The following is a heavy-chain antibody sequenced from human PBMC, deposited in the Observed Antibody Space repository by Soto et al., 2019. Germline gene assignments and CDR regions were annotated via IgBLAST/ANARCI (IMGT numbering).Heavy chain of an antibody. Sequence: KTSETLSLTCIVSGESISSSSYYWGWIRQPPGKGLEWTGSIYYSGRTYYNPSFKSRVTISIDTSKNQFSLKLSSVTATDTAVYYCARQRTTVVTQAYFDHWGQGALVTAPQ. CDR2: IYYSGRT. J-gene: IGHJ4*02. V-gene: IGHV4-39*01. CDR3: ARQRTTVVTQAYFDH. CDR1: GESISSSSYY. D-gene: IGHD2-21*02.